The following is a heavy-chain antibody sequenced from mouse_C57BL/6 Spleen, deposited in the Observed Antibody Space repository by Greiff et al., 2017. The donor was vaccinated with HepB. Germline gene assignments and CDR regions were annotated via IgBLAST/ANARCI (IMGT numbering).Heavy chain of an antibody. D-gene: IGHD1-1*01. J-gene: IGHJ1*03. Sequence: EVQLVESEGGLVQPGRSMKLSCTASGFTFSDYYMAWVRQVPEKGLEWVANINYDGSSTYYLDSLKSRFIISRDNAKNMLYLQMSSLKSEDTATYYCARDSTYWYFDVWGTGTTVTVSS. CDR2: INYDGSST. V-gene: IGHV5-16*01. CDR1: GFTFSDYY. CDR3: ARDSTYWYFDV.